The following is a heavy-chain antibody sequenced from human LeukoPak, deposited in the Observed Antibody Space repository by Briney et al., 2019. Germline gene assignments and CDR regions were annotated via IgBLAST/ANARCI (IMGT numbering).Heavy chain of an antibody. J-gene: IGHJ4*02. CDR2: IYYSGST. CDR3: ARDTAAAGSGFDY. V-gene: IGHV4-59*01. Sequence: SETLSLTCTVSGGSISSYYWSWIRQPPGKGLEWIGYIYYSGSTNYNPSLKSRVTVSVDTSKNQFSLKLSSVTAADTAVYYCARDTAAAGSGFDYWGQGTLVTVSS. D-gene: IGHD6-13*01. CDR1: GGSISSYY.